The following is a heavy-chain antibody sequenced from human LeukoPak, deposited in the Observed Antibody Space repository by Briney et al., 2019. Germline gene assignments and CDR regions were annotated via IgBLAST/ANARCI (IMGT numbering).Heavy chain of an antibody. CDR1: GGSISNYY. Sequence: SETLSLTCTVSGGSISNYYRSWIRQPPGKGLEWIGYIYTSGSTNYNPSLKSRVTISVDTSKNQFSLKLTSVTAADTAVYYCARQGTSSIWYFDLWGRGTLVTVSS. J-gene: IGHJ2*01. CDR3: ARQGTSSIWYFDL. D-gene: IGHD2-2*01. V-gene: IGHV4-4*09. CDR2: IYTSGST.